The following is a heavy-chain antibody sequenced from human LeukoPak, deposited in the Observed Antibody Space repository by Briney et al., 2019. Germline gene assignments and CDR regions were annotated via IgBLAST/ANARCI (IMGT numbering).Heavy chain of an antibody. Sequence: GGSLRLSCAAPGFSFSTYGIHWVRQAPGKGLEWVAVISYDGRNKYYVDSVKGRFTISKDNSKNTLYLHMNSLRAEDTAVYYCARDHSMEYGNWFDPWGQGTLVTVSS. CDR2: ISYDGRNK. CDR1: GFSFSTYG. V-gene: IGHV3-30*03. J-gene: IGHJ5*02. CDR3: ARDHSMEYGNWFDP. D-gene: IGHD2/OR15-2a*01.